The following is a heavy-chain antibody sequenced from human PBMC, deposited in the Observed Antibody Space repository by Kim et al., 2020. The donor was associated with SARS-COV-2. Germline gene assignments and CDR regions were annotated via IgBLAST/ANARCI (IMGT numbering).Heavy chain of an antibody. D-gene: IGHD3-10*01. J-gene: IGHJ6*02. CDR1: GFTFSSYA. CDR3: AKDGDGSGSYYISPLGYDGMDV. V-gene: IGHV3-23*01. CDR2: ISGSGGST. Sequence: GGSLRLSCAASGFTFSSYAMSWVRQAPGKGLEWVSAISGSGGSTYYADSVKGRFTISRDNSKNTLYLQMNSLRAEDTAVYYCAKDGDGSGSYYISPLGYDGMDVWGQGTTVTVSS.